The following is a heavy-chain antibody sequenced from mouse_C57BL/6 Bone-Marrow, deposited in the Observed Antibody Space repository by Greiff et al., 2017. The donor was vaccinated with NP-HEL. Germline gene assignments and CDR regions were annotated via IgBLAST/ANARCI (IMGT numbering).Heavy chain of an antibody. J-gene: IGHJ2*01. CDR1: GFTFSDYG. CDR3: ARNYGKDFDY. V-gene: IGHV5-17*01. Sequence: EVHLVESGGGLVKPGGSLKLSCAASGFTFSDYGMHWVRQAPEKGLEWVAYISSGSSTIYYADTVKGRFTISRDNAKNTLFLQMTSLRSEDTAMYYCARNYGKDFDYWGQGTTLTVSS. CDR2: ISSGSSTI. D-gene: IGHD1-1*01.